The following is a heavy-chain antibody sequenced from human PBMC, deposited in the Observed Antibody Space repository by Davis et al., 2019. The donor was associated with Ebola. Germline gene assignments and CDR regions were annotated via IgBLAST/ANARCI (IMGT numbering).Heavy chain of an antibody. V-gene: IGHV1-69*13. D-gene: IGHD4-11*01. CDR1: GGTFSSYA. CDR3: ARVLPSNPKADAFDI. CDR2: IIPIFGTA. J-gene: IGHJ3*02. Sequence: SVKVSCKASGGTFSSYAISWVRQAPGQGLEWMGGIIPIFGTANYAQKFQGRVTITADESTSTAYMELSSLRSEDTAVYYCARVLPSNPKADAFDIWGQGTMVTVSS.